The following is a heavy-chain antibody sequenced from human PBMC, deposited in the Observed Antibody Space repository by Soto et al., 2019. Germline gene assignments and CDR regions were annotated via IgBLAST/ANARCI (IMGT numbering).Heavy chain of an antibody. V-gene: IGHV4-59*01. CDR2: IYYSGST. CDR1: GGSISSYY. Sequence: SETLSLTCTVSGGSISSYYWSWIRQPPGKGLEWIGYIYYSGSTNYNPSLKGRVTISVDTSKNQFSLKLSSVTAADTAVYYCARDFVAGTGNWFDPWGQGTLVTVSS. D-gene: IGHD6-19*01. J-gene: IGHJ5*02. CDR3: ARDFVAGTGNWFDP.